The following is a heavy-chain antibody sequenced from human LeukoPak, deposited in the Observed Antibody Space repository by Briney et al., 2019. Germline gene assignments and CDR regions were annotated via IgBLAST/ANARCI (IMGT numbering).Heavy chain of an antibody. CDR1: GGTFSSYA. CDR2: IIPIFGTA. CDR3: ARGMGGATTGYGDY. Sequence: ASVKVSCKASGGTFSSYAISWVRQAPGQGLEWMGRIIPIFGTANYAQKFQGRVTITTDESTSTAYMELSSLRSEDTAVYYCARGMGGATTGYGDYWGQGTLVTVSS. V-gene: IGHV1-69*05. D-gene: IGHD1-26*01. J-gene: IGHJ4*02.